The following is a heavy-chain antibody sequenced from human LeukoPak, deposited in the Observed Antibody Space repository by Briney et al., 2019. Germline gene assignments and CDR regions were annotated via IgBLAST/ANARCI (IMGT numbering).Heavy chain of an antibody. CDR2: IIPIFGTA. J-gene: IGHJ6*02. Sequence: GASVTVSCTASGGTFSSYAISWVRQAPGQGLEWMGGIIPIFGTANYAQKFQGRVTITADESTSTAYMELSSLRSEDTAVYYCARAQILYYYDSSGYYEYRDYYYYGMDVWGQGTTVTVSS. D-gene: IGHD3-22*01. V-gene: IGHV1-69*13. CDR3: ARAQILYYYDSSGYYEYRDYYYYGMDV. CDR1: GGTFSSYA.